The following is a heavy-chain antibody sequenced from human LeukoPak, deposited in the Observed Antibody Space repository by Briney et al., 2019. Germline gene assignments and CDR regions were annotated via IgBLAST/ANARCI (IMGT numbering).Heavy chain of an antibody. J-gene: IGHJ4*02. V-gene: IGHV3-74*01. CDR1: GFTFSSNW. D-gene: IGHD6-19*01. CDR2: ISTDARTI. CDR3: ARHSGSGLYHRPLAN. Sequence: GGSLRLSCAASGFTFSSNWMHWVRQAPGKGLVWVSHISTDARTITYADFVKGRFTISRDISKNTLYLQMNSLRPEDTAVYYCARHSGSGLYHRPLANWGQGTLVTVSS.